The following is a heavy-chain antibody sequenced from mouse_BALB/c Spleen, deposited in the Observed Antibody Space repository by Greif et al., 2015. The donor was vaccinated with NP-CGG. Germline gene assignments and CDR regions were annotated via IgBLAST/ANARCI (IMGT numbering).Heavy chain of an antibody. Sequence: VQLQQSGAELVKPGASVKLSCTASGFNIKDTYMHWVRQRPEQGLEWIGRIDPANGNTKYDPKFQGKATITADTSSNTAYLQLSSLTSEDTAVYYCASPYDYSWFAYWGQGTLVTVSA. CDR3: ASPYDYSWFAY. J-gene: IGHJ3*01. D-gene: IGHD2-4*01. CDR2: IDPANGNT. V-gene: IGHV14-3*02. CDR1: GFNIKDTY.